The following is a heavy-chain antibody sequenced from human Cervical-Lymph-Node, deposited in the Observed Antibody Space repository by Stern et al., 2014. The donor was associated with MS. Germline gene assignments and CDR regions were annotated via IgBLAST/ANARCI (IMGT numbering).Heavy chain of an antibody. CDR3: ARGGGDVVATSAFDY. V-gene: IGHV1-69*01. D-gene: IGHD5-12*01. CDR1: GVSFSTSG. CDR2: IIPIIATT. Sequence: VQLLESGAEVKKPGSSVKVSCKTSGVSFSTSGISWLRQAPGQGPEWMGGIIPIIATTDHATRFQDRATINAAESTDHVHMALNSLRSEDTAVYYCARGGGDVVATSAFDYWGQGTLVTVSS. J-gene: IGHJ4*02.